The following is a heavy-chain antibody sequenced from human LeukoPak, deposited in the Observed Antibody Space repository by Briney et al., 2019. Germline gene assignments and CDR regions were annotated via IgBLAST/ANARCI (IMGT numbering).Heavy chain of an antibody. J-gene: IGHJ4*02. V-gene: IGHV1-2*02. Sequence: ASVKVSCKAFGYTFTDYHMHWVRQAPGQGLEWMGWINPNSGGTNYAQKFQGRVTMTRDTSITTVYMELSRLRSDDTAVYYCSREDYWGQGTLVTVSS. CDR2: INPNSGGT. CDR1: GYTFTDYH. CDR3: SREDY.